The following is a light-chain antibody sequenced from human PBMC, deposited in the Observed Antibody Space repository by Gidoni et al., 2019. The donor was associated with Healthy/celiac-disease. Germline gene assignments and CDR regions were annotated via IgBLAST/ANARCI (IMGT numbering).Light chain of an antibody. CDR1: SSDVGGYNY. J-gene: IGLJ3*02. Sequence: QSALTPPASVSGSPGQSITISCTGTSSDVGGYNYVSWYQQHPGKAPKLMIYDVSNRPSGVSNRFSGPKSGNTASLTISGLQAEDEADYYCSSYTSSSTRVFGGGTKLTVL. CDR2: DVS. V-gene: IGLV2-14*01. CDR3: SSYTSSSTRV.